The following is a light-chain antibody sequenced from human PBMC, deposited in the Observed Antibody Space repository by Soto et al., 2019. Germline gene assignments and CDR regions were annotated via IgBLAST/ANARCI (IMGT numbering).Light chain of an antibody. J-gene: IGKJ5*01. Sequence: EIVMTQSPATLSVSPGERATLSCRASQRVGSSLAWYQQKPGQAPRLLIYGASTRATGFPARFSGSGSGTEFTLTISSLQSEDFAVYYCQQYNNWPPTFGQGTRLEIK. CDR1: QRVGSS. CDR3: QQYNNWPPT. V-gene: IGKV3-15*01. CDR2: GAS.